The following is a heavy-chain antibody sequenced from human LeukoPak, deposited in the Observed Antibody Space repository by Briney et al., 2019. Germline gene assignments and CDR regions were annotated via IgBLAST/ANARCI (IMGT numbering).Heavy chain of an antibody. D-gene: IGHD3-16*01. CDR3: AKHGGGGNDY. CDR1: GFTFTTYA. CDR2: ISSSGDRT. Sequence: GGSLRLSCAVSGFTFTTYAMSWVRQAPGKGLKWVSAISSSGDRTYYADSVKGRFTISRDNSKNTLYLQMNSLRAEDTAVYYCAKHGGGGNDYWGQGTLVTVSS. V-gene: IGHV3-23*01. J-gene: IGHJ4*02.